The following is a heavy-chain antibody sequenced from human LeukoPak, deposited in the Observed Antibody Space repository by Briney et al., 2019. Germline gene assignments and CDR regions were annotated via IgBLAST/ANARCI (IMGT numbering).Heavy chain of an antibody. J-gene: IGHJ4*02. D-gene: IGHD6-19*01. CDR2: ISWNSGSI. Sequence: GRSLRLSCAASGFTFDDYAMHWVRQAPGKGLEGVSGISWNSGSIGYADSVKGRFTISRDNAKNSLYLQMNSLRAEDTALYYCAKDLGTDSSGWTYYFDYWGQGTLVTVSS. CDR1: GFTFDDYA. V-gene: IGHV3-9*01. CDR3: AKDLGTDSSGWTYYFDY.